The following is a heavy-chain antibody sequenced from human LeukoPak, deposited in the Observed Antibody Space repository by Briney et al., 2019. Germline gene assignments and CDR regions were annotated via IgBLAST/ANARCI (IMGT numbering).Heavy chain of an antibody. V-gene: IGHV5-51*01. J-gene: IGHJ6*01. CDR3: ARHGDGYNWNYYGMDV. Sequence: GESLNISCKASGYDFANSWIGWVRQRPGKSLEGMGIIYPADFDTRYGPSFQGQVSNSADKSISTAYLQWSSLKASDTAMYYCARHGDGYNWNYYGMDVWGQGTTVTVSS. CDR1: GYDFANSW. D-gene: IGHD5-24*01. CDR2: IYPADFDT.